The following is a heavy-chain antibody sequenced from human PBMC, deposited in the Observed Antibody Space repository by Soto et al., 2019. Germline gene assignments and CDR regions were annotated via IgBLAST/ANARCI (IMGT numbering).Heavy chain of an antibody. CDR1: GGTFSSYA. Sequence: ASVKVSCKASGGTFSSYAISWVRQAPGQGLEWMGGIIPTFGTANYAQKFQGRVTITADESTSTAYMELSSLRSEDTAVYYCARHVSAAGYYYGMDVWGQGTTVTVSS. CDR3: ARHVSAAGYYYGMDV. D-gene: IGHD2-2*01. CDR2: IIPTFGTA. J-gene: IGHJ6*02. V-gene: IGHV1-69*13.